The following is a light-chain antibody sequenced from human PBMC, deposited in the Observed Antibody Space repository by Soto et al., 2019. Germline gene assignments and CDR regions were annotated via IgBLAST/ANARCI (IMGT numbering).Light chain of an antibody. CDR1: QDISNY. CDR3: QQYDNLPPYT. CDR2: DAS. Sequence: DIQMTQSPSSLSASVGDRVTITCQASQDISNYLNWYQQKPGKAPKLLIYDASNLETGVPSRFSGSGSGTEFPFTISSLQPDDIATYSCQQYDNLPPYTFGQGTKLEIK. J-gene: IGKJ2*01. V-gene: IGKV1-33*01.